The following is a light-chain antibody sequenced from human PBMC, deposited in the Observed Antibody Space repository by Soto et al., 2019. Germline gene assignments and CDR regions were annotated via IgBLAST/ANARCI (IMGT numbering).Light chain of an antibody. J-gene: IGLJ1*01. V-gene: IGLV1-44*01. Sequence: QSVLTQPPSASGTPGQRVTISCSGSSSNIGSNPVNWFQQFPGTAPKLLIYGNNQRPSGVPDRFSGSKSGTSASLAISGLQSEDEAAYYCAAWDDSLKGVFGTGTKVTVL. CDR2: GNN. CDR1: SSNIGSNP. CDR3: AAWDDSLKGV.